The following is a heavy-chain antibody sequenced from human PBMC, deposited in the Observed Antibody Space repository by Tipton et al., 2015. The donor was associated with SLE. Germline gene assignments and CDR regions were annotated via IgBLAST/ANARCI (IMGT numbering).Heavy chain of an antibody. CDR2: FYNSGDI. Sequence: TLSLTCSVSGASVRSYSWSWIRQPPGKGLEWIGYFYNSGDIIYNPSPSLKSRVTISVDTSRNQFSLKVTSVTAADTAVYYCARGLGSSSWLDYWAQGNLVTVSS. V-gene: IGHV4-59*02. CDR3: ARGLGSSSWLDY. D-gene: IGHD6-13*01. J-gene: IGHJ4*02. CDR1: GASVRSYS.